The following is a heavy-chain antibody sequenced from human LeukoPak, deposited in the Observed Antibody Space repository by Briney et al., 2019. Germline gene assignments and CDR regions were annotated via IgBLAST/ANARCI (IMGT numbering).Heavy chain of an antibody. Sequence: GESLKISCKGSGFSFSDYWIGWVRQLPGKGLEWMGSISPDDSDIKYSPSFRGLVTISIDKSISTAYIQWSGLKASDTAMYYCARHQGYYGSGSHDGSDYWGQGTLVTVSS. J-gene: IGHJ4*02. D-gene: IGHD3-10*01. V-gene: IGHV5-51*01. CDR3: ARHQGYYGSGSHDGSDY. CDR1: GFSFSDYW. CDR2: ISPDDSDI.